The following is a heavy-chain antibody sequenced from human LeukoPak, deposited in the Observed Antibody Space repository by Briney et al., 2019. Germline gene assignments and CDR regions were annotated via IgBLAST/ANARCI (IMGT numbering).Heavy chain of an antibody. J-gene: IGHJ4*02. CDR3: ARDMSIAAAGTFGY. CDR2: ISAYNGNT. D-gene: IGHD6-13*01. Sequence: GASVKVSRKASGYTFTSYGISWVRQAPGQGLEWMGWISAYNGNTNYAQKLQGRVTMTTDTSTSTAYMELRSLRSDDTAVYYCARDMSIAAAGTFGYWGQGTLVTVSS. V-gene: IGHV1-18*01. CDR1: GYTFTSYG.